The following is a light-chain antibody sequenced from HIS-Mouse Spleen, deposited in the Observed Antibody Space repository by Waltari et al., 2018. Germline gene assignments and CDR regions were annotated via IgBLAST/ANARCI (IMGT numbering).Light chain of an antibody. CDR1: NSGSKR. CDR3: QVWDSSSDHPYV. Sequence: SYVLTQPPSVSVAPGQTARITCGGNNSGSKRVHWYQQKPGQAPVLVVYDDSDRPSGIPERFSGSNSGNTATLTISRVEAGDEADYYCQVWDSSSDHPYVFGTGTKVTVL. CDR2: DDS. V-gene: IGLV3-21*02. J-gene: IGLJ1*01.